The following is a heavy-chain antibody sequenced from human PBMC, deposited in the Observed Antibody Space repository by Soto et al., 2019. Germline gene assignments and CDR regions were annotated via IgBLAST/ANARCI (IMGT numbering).Heavy chain of an antibody. CDR3: ARVITMVRGVTHLGY. CDR1: GYTFTSYD. J-gene: IGHJ4*02. V-gene: IGHV1-8*01. D-gene: IGHD3-10*01. CDR2: MNPNSGNT. Sequence: QVQLVQSGAEVKKPGASVKVSCKASGYTFTSYDINWVRQATGQGLEWMGWMNPNSGNTGYAQKFQGRVTMTRNTSXXTAYMELSSLRSEDTAVYYCARVITMVRGVTHLGYWGQGTLVTVSS.